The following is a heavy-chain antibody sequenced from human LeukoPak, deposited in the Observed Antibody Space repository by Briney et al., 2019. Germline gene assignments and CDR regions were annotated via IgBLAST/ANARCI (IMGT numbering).Heavy chain of an antibody. CDR3: AKDYDSSGYYYGLDY. CDR1: GFTFSSYA. Sequence: GGSLRLSCAASGFTFSSYAMSWVRQAPGKGLEWVSAISGSGGSTYYADSVKGRFTISRDNSKNTLYLQMNSLRAEDTAVYYCAKDYDSSGYYYGLDYRGQGTLVTVSS. J-gene: IGHJ4*02. D-gene: IGHD3-22*01. V-gene: IGHV3-23*01. CDR2: ISGSGGST.